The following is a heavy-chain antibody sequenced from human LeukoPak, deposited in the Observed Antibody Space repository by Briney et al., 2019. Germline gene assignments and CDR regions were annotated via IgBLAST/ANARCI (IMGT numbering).Heavy chain of an antibody. D-gene: IGHD4/OR15-4a*01. Sequence: SVKVSCKASGGSFSSYAISWVRLAPGQGLEWMGGIIPVSGTANYAQKFQGRVTITADESTSTAYMDLNSLRSEDTAVYYCARDLSDYGMYYFDYWGQGTLVTVSS. CDR1: GGSFSSYA. CDR2: IIPVSGTA. J-gene: IGHJ4*02. CDR3: ARDLSDYGMYYFDY. V-gene: IGHV1-69*13.